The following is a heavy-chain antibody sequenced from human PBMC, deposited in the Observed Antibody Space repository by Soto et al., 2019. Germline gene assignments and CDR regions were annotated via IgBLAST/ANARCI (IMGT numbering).Heavy chain of an antibody. CDR1: GGSFSGYY. Sequence: GTLSLPCAVYGGSFSGYYWSWIRQPPGKGLEWIGEINHSGSTNYTPSLKSRVTISVYPSKNLFSLKLSSVTAADTAVYYCARVPILGIAAAGTFDPWGQGTLVTVSS. CDR3: ARVPILGIAAAGTFDP. J-gene: IGHJ5*02. CDR2: INHSGST. V-gene: IGHV4-34*01. D-gene: IGHD6-13*01.